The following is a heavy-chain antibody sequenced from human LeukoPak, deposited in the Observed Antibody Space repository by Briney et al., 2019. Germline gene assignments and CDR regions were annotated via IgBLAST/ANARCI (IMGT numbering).Heavy chain of an antibody. J-gene: IGHJ4*02. CDR1: GYTFTSYY. D-gene: IGHD6-13*01. Sequence: ASVKVSCKASGYTFTSYYMHWVRQAPGQGLEWMGIINPSGGSTSYAQKFQGRVTMTRDTSTSTVYMELSSLRSEDTAVYSCARSDWAAAGTDYWGQGTLVTVSS. CDR2: INPSGGST. CDR3: ARSDWAAAGTDY. V-gene: IGHV1-46*01.